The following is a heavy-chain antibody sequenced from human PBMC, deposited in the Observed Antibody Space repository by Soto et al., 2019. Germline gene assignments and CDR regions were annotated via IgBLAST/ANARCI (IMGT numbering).Heavy chain of an antibody. J-gene: IGHJ3*02. CDR1: GGSISSYY. D-gene: IGHD6-19*01. CDR2: IYYGGST. Sequence: QVQLQESGPGLVKPSVTLSLTCTVSGGSISSYYWSWIRQPPGKGLEWIGYIYYGGSTNYNPSLKRRVTIPVDTSKNQFSLKLSSVTAADTAVYYCARQLAVAPNAFDIWGQGTMVTVSS. V-gene: IGHV4-59*08. CDR3: ARQLAVAPNAFDI.